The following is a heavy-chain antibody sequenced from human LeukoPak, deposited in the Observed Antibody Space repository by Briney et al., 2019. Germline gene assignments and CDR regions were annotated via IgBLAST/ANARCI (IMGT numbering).Heavy chain of an antibody. Sequence: SQTLSLTCTVSGGSISSGGYYWSWIRQHPGKGLEWIGYIYYSGSTYYNPSLKSRVTISVDTSKNQFSLKLSSVTAADTAVYYCARGRLRYFDWSPLHGMDVWGQGTTVTVSS. D-gene: IGHD3-9*01. J-gene: IGHJ6*02. CDR1: GGSISSGGYY. CDR2: IYYSGST. CDR3: ARGRLRYFDWSPLHGMDV. V-gene: IGHV4-31*03.